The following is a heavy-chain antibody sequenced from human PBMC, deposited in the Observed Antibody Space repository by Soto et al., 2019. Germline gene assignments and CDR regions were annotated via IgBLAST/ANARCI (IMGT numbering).Heavy chain of an antibody. D-gene: IGHD4-17*01. J-gene: IGHJ4*02. CDR1: GFTFSGSA. Sequence: AASGFTFSGSAMHWVRQASGKGLEWVGRIRSKANSYATAYAASVKGRFTISRDDSKNTAYLQMNSLKTEDTAVYYCSLAVTTSDYWGQGTLVTVSS. CDR2: IRSKANSYAT. CDR3: SLAVTTSDY. V-gene: IGHV3-73*01.